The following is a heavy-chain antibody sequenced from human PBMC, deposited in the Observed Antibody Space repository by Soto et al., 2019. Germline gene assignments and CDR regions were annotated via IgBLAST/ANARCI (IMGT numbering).Heavy chain of an antibody. CDR1: GFTFSSYW. CDR2: ISPDGSKT. Sequence: EVQLVESGGGLVQPGGSLRLSCAGSGFTFSSYWMHWVRQTPGEGLVWVSRISPDGSKTSYADSVRGRFTISRDNAENTLYLQMNSLRAEDTAVYYCARVDQGQYYFDHWGQGILVTVSS. J-gene: IGHJ4*02. CDR3: ARVDQGQYYFDH. V-gene: IGHV3-74*01.